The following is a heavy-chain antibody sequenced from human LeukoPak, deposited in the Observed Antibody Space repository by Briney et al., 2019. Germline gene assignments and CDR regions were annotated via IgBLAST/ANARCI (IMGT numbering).Heavy chain of an antibody. Sequence: SETLSLTCTVSGGSISSGINYWNWIRQPAGKGLEWIGRMYTSGSANYNPSLKSRVTISVDTSKNQFSLNLTSVTAADTAVYYCARFTPQGYGWGGYNRFDPWGQGTLVTVSS. CDR1: GGSISSGINY. CDR2: MYTSGSA. J-gene: IGHJ5*02. D-gene: IGHD3-16*01. V-gene: IGHV4-61*02. CDR3: ARFTPQGYGWGGYNRFDP.